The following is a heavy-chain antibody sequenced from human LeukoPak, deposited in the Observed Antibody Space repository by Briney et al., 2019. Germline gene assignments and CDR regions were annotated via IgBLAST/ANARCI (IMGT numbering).Heavy chain of an antibody. D-gene: IGHD2-8*01. CDR1: GYTFTGYY. V-gene: IGHV1-2*02. Sequence: GASVKVSCKASGYTFTGYYMHWVRQAPGQGLEWMGWINPNSGGTNYAQKFQGRVTMTRDTSISTAYMELSRLRSDDTAVYYCARVVMVYATGFDYWGQGTLVTVSS. CDR3: ARVVMVYATGFDY. CDR2: INPNSGGT. J-gene: IGHJ4*02.